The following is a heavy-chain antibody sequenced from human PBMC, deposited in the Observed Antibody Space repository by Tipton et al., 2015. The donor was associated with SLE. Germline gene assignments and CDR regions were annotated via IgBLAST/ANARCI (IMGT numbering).Heavy chain of an antibody. J-gene: IGHJ3*02. CDR3: VTTWDDAFDM. CDR1: GGSFSGYY. D-gene: IGHD1-1*01. V-gene: IGHV4-34*01. CDR2: INHSGST. Sequence: TLSLTCAVYGGSFSGYYWSWFRHPPGKGLEWIGEINHSGSTNYNPSLKSRVTISVVTSKNQFSLKLRSVTAADTAVYYCVTTWDDAFDMWGQGTMVTVSS.